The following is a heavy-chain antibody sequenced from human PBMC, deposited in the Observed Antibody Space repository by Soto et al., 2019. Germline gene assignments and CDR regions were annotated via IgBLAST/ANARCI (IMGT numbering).Heavy chain of an antibody. D-gene: IGHD2-15*01. CDR1: GYTFTGYY. V-gene: IGHV1-2*04. J-gene: IGHJ2*01. CDR3: ARGYCSGGSCYSYWYFDL. CDR2: INPNSGGT. Sequence: QVQLVQSGAEVKKPGASVKVSCKASGYTFTGYYMHWVRQAPGQGLEWMGWINPNSGGTNYAQKLQGWVTMTRDTSISTAYMELSRLRSDDTAVYYCARGYCSGGSCYSYWYFDLWGRGTLVTVSS.